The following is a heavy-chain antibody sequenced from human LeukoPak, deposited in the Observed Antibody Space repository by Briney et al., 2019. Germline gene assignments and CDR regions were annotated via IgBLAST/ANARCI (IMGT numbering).Heavy chain of an antibody. J-gene: IGHJ4*02. CDR3: ARIMITVTTSDY. CDR2: ISSSGTTI. Sequence: GGSLRLSCAASGFTFSSYEMNWVRQAPGKGLEWLSYISSSGTTIKYADSVKGRFTISRDNAKNSLYLQVNSLRAEDTAVYYCARIMITVTTSDYWGQGTLVTVSS. CDR1: GFTFSSYE. V-gene: IGHV3-48*03. D-gene: IGHD4-17*01.